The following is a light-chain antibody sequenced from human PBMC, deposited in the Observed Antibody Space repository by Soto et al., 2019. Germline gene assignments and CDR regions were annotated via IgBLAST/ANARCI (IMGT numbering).Light chain of an antibody. CDR2: LAS. CDR3: QQYNTYWT. CDR1: QSISRW. J-gene: IGKJ1*01. V-gene: IGKV1-5*03. Sequence: DIQMTQSPSTLSASVGDRVTITCRASQSISRWVAWYQQKPGKAPKLLIYLASGLESGVPSRFSGSGSGTEVTLTITSLQPDDFATYSCQQYNTYWTFGQGTKVEIK.